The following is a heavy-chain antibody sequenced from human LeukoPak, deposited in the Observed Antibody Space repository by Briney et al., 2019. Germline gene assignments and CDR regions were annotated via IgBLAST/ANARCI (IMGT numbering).Heavy chain of an antibody. Sequence: SETLSLTCAVYGGSFSGYYWSWICQPPGKGLEWIGEINHSGSTNYNPSLKSRVTISVDTSKNQFSLKLSSVTAADTAVYYCATTYNWFDPWGQGTLVTVSS. V-gene: IGHV4-34*01. CDR2: INHSGST. J-gene: IGHJ5*02. CDR1: GGSFSGYY. CDR3: ATTYNWFDP.